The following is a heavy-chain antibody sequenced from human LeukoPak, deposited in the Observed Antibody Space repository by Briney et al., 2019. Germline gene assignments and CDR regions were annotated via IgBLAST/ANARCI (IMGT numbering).Heavy chain of an antibody. CDR3: ARDLNWETY. J-gene: IGHJ4*02. CDR2: IKQDGSEK. V-gene: IGHV3-7*03. Sequence: PGGSLRLSCAASGFSFSRYWMSWVRQAPGKGLEWVANIKQDGSEKNYVESVKGRFTISRDNAKNSLYLQTNSLRAEVTAVYYCARDLNWETYWGQGTLVSVSS. D-gene: IGHD7-27*01. CDR1: GFSFSRYW.